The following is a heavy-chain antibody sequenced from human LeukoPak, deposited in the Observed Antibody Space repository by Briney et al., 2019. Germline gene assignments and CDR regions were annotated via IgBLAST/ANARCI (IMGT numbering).Heavy chain of an antibody. V-gene: IGHV3-23*01. CDR1: GFTFSSYA. Sequence: GGSLRLSCEGSGFTFSSYAMSWVRQAQGKGLEWVSSNSGSGGSRYYGDSVKGRFTVFRDNSRNTLYLQMNSLRAEDTAVYYCARDELSDTNGQSYGTNFDHWGQGTLVTVSS. D-gene: IGHD5-18*01. CDR2: NSGSGGSR. J-gene: IGHJ4*02. CDR3: ARDELSDTNGQSYGTNFDH.